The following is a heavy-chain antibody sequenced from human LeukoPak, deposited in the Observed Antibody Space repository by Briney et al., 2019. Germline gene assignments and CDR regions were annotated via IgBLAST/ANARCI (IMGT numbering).Heavy chain of an antibody. CDR1: GGSISSSSYY. Sequence: SETLSLTCTVSGGSISSSSYYWGWIRQPPGKGLEWIGSIYYSGSTYYNPSLKSRVTISVDTSKNQFSLKLSSVTAADTAVYYCARKPRNWVFDYWGQGTLVTVSS. CDR2: IYYSGST. D-gene: IGHD1-1*01. V-gene: IGHV4-39*07. J-gene: IGHJ4*02. CDR3: ARKPRNWVFDY.